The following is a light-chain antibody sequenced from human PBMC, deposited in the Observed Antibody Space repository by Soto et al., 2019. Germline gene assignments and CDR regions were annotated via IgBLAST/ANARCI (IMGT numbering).Light chain of an antibody. CDR1: SSDVGSYNL. CDR3: CSYVGATTYV. CDR2: EGS. Sequence: QSALTQPASVSGSPGQSITISCTGTSSDVGSYNLVSWYQQYPGKAPKLIIYEGSKRPSGVSDRFSVSRSGNTASLTISGLQAEDEADYYCCSYVGATTYVFGTGTKLTVL. V-gene: IGLV2-23*01. J-gene: IGLJ1*01.